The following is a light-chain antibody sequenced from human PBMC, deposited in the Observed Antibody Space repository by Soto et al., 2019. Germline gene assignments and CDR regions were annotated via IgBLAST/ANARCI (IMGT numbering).Light chain of an antibody. CDR2: GAS. CDR3: QQYGRSPGLFT. CDR1: QSVSSNY. V-gene: IGKV3-20*01. J-gene: IGKJ3*01. Sequence: EIVLTQSPGTLSLSAGERATLSCRASQSVSSNYLAWYQQKPGQAPRLLIYGASSRAPAIPDRFSGSGSGTDFTLTISTLEPEDFAVYYCQQYGRSPGLFTFGPGTKVDIK.